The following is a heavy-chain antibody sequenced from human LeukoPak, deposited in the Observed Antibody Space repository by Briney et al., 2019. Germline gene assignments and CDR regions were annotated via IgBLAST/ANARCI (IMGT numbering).Heavy chain of an antibody. V-gene: IGHV1-46*01. J-gene: IGHJ5*02. Sequence: ASVKVSCKASGCTFTSYYMHWVRQAPGQGLEWMGIINPSGGSTSYAQKFQGSVTMTRDMSTTTDYMQLSSLKSDDTAIYYCARDNSMYERAWWFDPWGQGTLVTVSS. CDR1: GCTFTSYY. D-gene: IGHD4-23*01. CDR2: INPSGGST. CDR3: ARDNSMYERAWWFDP.